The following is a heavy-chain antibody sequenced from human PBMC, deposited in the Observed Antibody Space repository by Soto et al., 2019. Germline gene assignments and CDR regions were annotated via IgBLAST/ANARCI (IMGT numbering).Heavy chain of an antibody. CDR1: GFSFSDYP. D-gene: IGHD3-3*01. Sequence: PGGSLRLSCAASGFSFSDYPMNWVRQAPGKGLEWVAVISYDGSNKYYADSVKGRFTISRDNSKNTLYLQMNSLRAEDTAVYYCAKDRVRYDFWSGYYNGAYGMDVWGQGTTVTVSS. CDR2: ISYDGSNK. V-gene: IGHV3-30*18. CDR3: AKDRVRYDFWSGYYNGAYGMDV. J-gene: IGHJ6*02.